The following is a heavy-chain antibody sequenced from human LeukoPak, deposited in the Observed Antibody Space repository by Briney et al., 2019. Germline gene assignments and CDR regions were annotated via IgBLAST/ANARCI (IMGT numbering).Heavy chain of an antibody. CDR1: GYTFTGYY. D-gene: IGHD3-16*02. V-gene: IGHV1-2*06. J-gene: IGHJ4*02. CDR3: ARDQRPYDYVWGSYRYSFDY. Sequence: GASVKVSCKASGYTFTGYYMHWVRQAPGQGLEWVGRINPNSGGTNYAQKFQGRVTMTRDTSISTAYMELSRLRSDDTAVYYCARDQRPYDYVWGSYRYSFDYWGQGTLVTVSS. CDR2: INPNSGGT.